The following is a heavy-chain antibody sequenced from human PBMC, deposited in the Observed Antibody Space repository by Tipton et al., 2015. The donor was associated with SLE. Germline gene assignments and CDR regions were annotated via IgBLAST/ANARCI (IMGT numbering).Heavy chain of an antibody. CDR3: ARDLVNHYDSSGVSDY. CDR2: IKQRGSEE. V-gene: IGHV3-7*01. D-gene: IGHD3-22*01. CDR1: GFTFSLYW. J-gene: IGHJ4*02. Sequence: GSLRLSCAASGFTFSLYWMSWLRQAPGKGLEWAASIKQRGSEEYYVDSVEGRFTISRDDAKNSLYLQMNSLRAEDTAVYYCARDLVNHYDSSGVSDYWGQGTQVTVSS.